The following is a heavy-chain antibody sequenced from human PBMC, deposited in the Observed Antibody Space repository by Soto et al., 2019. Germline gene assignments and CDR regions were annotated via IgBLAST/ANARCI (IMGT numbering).Heavy chain of an antibody. Sequence: GASVKVSCKASGYTFTSYAMHWVRQAPGQRLEWMGWINAGNGNTKYSQKFQGRVTITRDTSASTAYMELSSLRSEDTAVYYCARARGDYSSWYYGWFDPWGQGTLVTVSS. D-gene: IGHD6-13*01. V-gene: IGHV1-3*01. CDR3: ARARGDYSSWYYGWFDP. J-gene: IGHJ5*02. CDR1: GYTFTSYA. CDR2: INAGNGNT.